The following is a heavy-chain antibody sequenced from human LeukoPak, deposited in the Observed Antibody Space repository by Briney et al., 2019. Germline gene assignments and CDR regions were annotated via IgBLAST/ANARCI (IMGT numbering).Heavy chain of an antibody. CDR2: IYYSGGT. CDR1: GGSISSSSYY. Sequence: PSETLSLTCTVSGGSISSSSYYWGWIRQPPGKGLEWIGSIYYSGGTYYNPSLKSRVTISVDTSKNQFSLKLSSVTAADTAVYYCARAPLNRYSGIPFDIWGQGTMVTVSS. D-gene: IGHD1-26*01. CDR3: ARAPLNRYSGIPFDI. V-gene: IGHV4-39*01. J-gene: IGHJ3*02.